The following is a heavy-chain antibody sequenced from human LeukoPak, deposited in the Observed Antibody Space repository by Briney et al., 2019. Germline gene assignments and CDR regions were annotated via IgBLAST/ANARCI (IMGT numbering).Heavy chain of an antibody. V-gene: IGHV3-48*03. D-gene: IGHD4-11*01. CDR3: ARYSSPVGNCFDP. J-gene: IGHJ5*02. Sequence: GGSLRLSCAASGFTFSSYEMNWVRQAPGKGLQWVSYITSDGSTVHYADSVKGRFTISRDNAKNSLYLQMNSLRAEDTAVYYCARYSSPVGNCFDPWGQGTLVTVSS. CDR1: GFTFSSYE. CDR2: ITSDGSTV.